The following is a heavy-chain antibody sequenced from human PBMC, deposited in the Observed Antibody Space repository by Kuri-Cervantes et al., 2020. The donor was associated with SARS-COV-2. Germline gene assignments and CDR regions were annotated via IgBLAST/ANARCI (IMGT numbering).Heavy chain of an antibody. D-gene: IGHD3-3*01. Sequence: SETLSLTCAVNGGSFSGYYWTWIRQSPGKGLEWIGEINHSGSTNFDPSLKSRVTISVDTSKNQFSLKLSSVTAADTAVYYCARHRGTIFGVVIWWFDPWGQGTLVTVSS. CDR3: ARHRGTIFGVVIWWFDP. CDR1: GGSFSGYY. V-gene: IGHV4-34*01. CDR2: INHSGST. J-gene: IGHJ5*02.